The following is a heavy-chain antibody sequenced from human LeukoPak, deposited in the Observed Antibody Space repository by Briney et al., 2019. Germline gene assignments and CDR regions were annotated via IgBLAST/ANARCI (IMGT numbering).Heavy chain of an antibody. CDR1: GFTFTTYW. CDR3: ARDAVDTANAV. D-gene: IGHD5-18*01. V-gene: IGHV3-74*01. J-gene: IGHJ6*02. Sequence: PGGSLRLSCAASGFTFTTYWIHWVRHAPGKGLVWVSHINSDGSITSYADSVKGRFTISRDNAKNTLYLQMNSLRAEDTAVYYCARDAVDTANAVWGQGTTVTVSS. CDR2: INSDGSIT.